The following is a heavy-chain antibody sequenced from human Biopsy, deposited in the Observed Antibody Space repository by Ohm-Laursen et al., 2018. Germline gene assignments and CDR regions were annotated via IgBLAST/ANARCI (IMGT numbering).Heavy chain of an antibody. CDR2: ISPNSGGT. J-gene: IGHJ3*01. Sequence: GASVTVSCKGSGYAVNDYFLHWLRQAPGQGPEWMGGISPNSGGTNYAQKFQGRVTMTTDTSTSTVYLELRRLISDDTAVYYCARDIMNRIAGLVARSDVFDVWGQGTLVTVS. CDR3: ARDIMNRIAGLVARSDVFDV. D-gene: IGHD3-16*01. V-gene: IGHV1-2*02. CDR1: GYAVNDYF.